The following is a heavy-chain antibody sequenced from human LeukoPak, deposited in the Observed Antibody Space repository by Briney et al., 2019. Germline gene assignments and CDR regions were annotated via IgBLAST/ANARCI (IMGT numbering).Heavy chain of an antibody. D-gene: IGHD2-21*02. Sequence: GGSLGLSCAASGFTFDTYAMTWVRQAPGRGLEWVTVIGPTGHDIHYADSVKGRFTISRDNSQNTLYLQMNSLRAEDTAVYYCAKYCGGDCFRNFDCWGQGTLVTVSS. CDR3: AKYCGGDCFRNFDC. J-gene: IGHJ4*02. CDR2: IGPTGHDI. CDR1: GFTFDTYA. V-gene: IGHV3-23*01.